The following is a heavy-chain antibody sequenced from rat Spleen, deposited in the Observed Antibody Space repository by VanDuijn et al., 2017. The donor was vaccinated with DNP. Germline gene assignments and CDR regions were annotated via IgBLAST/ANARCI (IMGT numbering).Heavy chain of an antibody. CDR2: ITNTGDGS. D-gene: IGHD1-11*01. Sequence: EVQLVESGGGPAQPGRSLKLSCVASGFIFSNYWMTWIRQAPGKGLEWVASITNTGDGSYYSDSVKGRFTISRDDAKSTLYLQMDSLRSEDTATYYCARHRAEGIDYYFDYWGQGVMVTVSS. CDR1: GFIFSNYW. J-gene: IGHJ2*01. V-gene: IGHV5-31*01. CDR3: ARHRAEGIDYYFDY.